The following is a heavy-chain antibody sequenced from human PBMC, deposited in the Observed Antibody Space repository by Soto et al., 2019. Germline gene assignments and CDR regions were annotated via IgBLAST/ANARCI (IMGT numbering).Heavy chain of an antibody. CDR1: GFTFSTYW. D-gene: IGHD6-19*01. CDR3: TKDLNEYSSGWGDY. CDR2: IKSDGSIT. V-gene: IGHV3-74*01. J-gene: IGHJ4*02. Sequence: GGSLRLSCAASGFTFSTYWMHWVRQAPGKGLVWVSRIKSDGSITSYADSVKGRFTISRDNAKSTLYLQMNSLRADDTAVYYCTKDLNEYSSGWGDYWGQGILVTVS.